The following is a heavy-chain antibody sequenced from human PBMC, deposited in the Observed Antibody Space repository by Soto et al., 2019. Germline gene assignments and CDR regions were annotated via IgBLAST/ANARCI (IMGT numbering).Heavy chain of an antibody. CDR2: ISAYNGHI. Sequence: APVKVSCKASGYTFTSYGINWLRQSPGQGLELMGWISAYNGHITYAQKVQGRVTMTTDTCTSTGYMGLRSLRCDDPAVYYCARRRRPRASFNFWGKGTMGTFAS. CDR3: ARRRRPRASFNF. CDR1: GYTFTSYG. J-gene: IGHJ3*01. V-gene: IGHV1-18*01.